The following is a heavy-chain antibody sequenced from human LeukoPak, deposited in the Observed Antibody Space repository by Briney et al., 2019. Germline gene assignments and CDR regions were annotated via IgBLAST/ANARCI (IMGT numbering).Heavy chain of an antibody. CDR1: GGTFSSYA. D-gene: IGHD3-22*01. CDR3: ATLTYYYDSSGPGGAFDI. Sequence: SVKVTCKASGGTFSSYAISWVRQAPGQGLEWMGGIIPIFGTANYAQKFQGRVTITTDESTSTAYMELSSLRSEDTAVYYCATLTYYYDSSGPGGAFDIWGQGTMVTVSS. J-gene: IGHJ3*02. V-gene: IGHV1-69*05. CDR2: IIPIFGTA.